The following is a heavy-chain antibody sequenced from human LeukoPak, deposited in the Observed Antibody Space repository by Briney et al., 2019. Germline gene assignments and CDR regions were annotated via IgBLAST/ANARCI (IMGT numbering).Heavy chain of an antibody. CDR2: ISSSSSYI. CDR1: GFTFSSYS. D-gene: IGHD2-21*02. V-gene: IGHV3-21*01. J-gene: IGHJ2*01. Sequence: GGSLRLSCAASGFTFSSYSMNWVRQAPGKGLEWVSSISSSSSYIYYADSVKGRFTISRDNAKNSLYLQMNSLRAEDTAVYYCARDVVVTAYWYFDLWGRGTLVTVSS. CDR3: ARDVVVTAYWYFDL.